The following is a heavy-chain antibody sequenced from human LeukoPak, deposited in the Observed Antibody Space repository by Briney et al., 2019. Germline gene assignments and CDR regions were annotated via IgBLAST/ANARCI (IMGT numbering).Heavy chain of an antibody. D-gene: IGHD5-18*01. CDR3: ARNSKEKNNYGYGYSYDY. J-gene: IGHJ4*02. CDR2: ISYDGSNK. V-gene: IGHV3-30-3*01. CDR1: GFTFSSYA. Sequence: LRLSCAASGFTFSSYAMHWVRQAPGKGLEWVAVISYDGSNKYYADSVKGRFTISRDNSKNTLYLQMNCLRAEDTAVYYCARNSKEKNNYGYGYSYDYWGRGTLVTVSS.